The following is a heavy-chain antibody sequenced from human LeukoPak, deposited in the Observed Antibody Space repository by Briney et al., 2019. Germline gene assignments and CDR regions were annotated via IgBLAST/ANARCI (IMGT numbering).Heavy chain of an antibody. D-gene: IGHD2-15*01. CDR3: ARVKKNYCSGGSCYVGTNWFDP. CDR2: IYYSGST. V-gene: IGHV4-59*12. Sequence: SETLSLTCTVSGGSINSYYWSWIRQPPGKGLEWIGYIYYSGSTNYNPSLKSRVTMSVDTSKNQFSLKLSSVTAADTAVYYCARVKKNYCSGGSCYVGTNWFDPWGQGTLVTVSS. J-gene: IGHJ5*02. CDR1: GGSINSYY.